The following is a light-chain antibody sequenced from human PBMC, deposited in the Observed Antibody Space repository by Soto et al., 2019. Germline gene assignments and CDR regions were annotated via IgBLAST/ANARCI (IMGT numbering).Light chain of an antibody. J-gene: IGLJ2*01. CDR3: QTWGTGIQV. Sequence: QPVLTQSPSASASLGASVKLTCTLSSGHSSYAIAWHQQHPEKGPRYLMKLNSAGSHSKGDGIPDRFSGSSSGAERYLTIASLQSEDEDDYYCQTWGTGIQVFGGGTKLTVL. V-gene: IGLV4-69*01. CDR1: SGHSSYA. CDR2: LNSAGSH.